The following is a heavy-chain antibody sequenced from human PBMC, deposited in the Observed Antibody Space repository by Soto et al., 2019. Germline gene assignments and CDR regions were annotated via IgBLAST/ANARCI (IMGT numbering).Heavy chain of an antibody. CDR1: GFTFSSYA. D-gene: IGHD2-15*01. CDR2: ISGSGGST. Sequence: GGSLRLSCAASGFTFSSYAMSWVRQAPGKGLEWVSAISGSGGSTYYADSVKGRFTISRDNSKNTLYLQMNSLRAEDTAVYYCAKVLQIVVVVAATNFDYWGQGTLVTVSS. J-gene: IGHJ4*02. V-gene: IGHV3-23*01. CDR3: AKVLQIVVVVAATNFDY.